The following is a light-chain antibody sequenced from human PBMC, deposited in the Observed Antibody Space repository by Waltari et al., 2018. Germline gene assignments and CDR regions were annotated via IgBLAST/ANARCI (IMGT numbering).Light chain of an antibody. J-gene: IGKJ1*01. CDR1: QSVSRA. V-gene: IGKV3-20*01. Sequence: ETVLTHSPGTLSLSLGERGTVSCRGSQSVSRALAWYQQKPGQAPKLLIYGASTRATGIPDRFSGSGSGTDFSLTISRVEPDDFAVYYCQHYLRLPVTFGQGTTVEI. CDR2: GAS. CDR3: QHYLRLPVT.